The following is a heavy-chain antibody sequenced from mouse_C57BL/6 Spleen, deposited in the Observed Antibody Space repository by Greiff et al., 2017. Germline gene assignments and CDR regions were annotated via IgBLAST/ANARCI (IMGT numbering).Heavy chain of an antibody. Sequence: EVQLQQSGPELVKPGASVKMSCKASGYTFTDYYMHWVKQSHGKSLEWIGYINPNNGGTNYNQKFKGKATLTVNKSSSTAYMELRSLTSKVSAVDYCASDYGSGYFDYWGQGTTLTVSA. D-gene: IGHD1-1*01. J-gene: IGHJ2*01. CDR2: INPNNGGT. CDR3: ASDYGSGYFDY. V-gene: IGHV1-22*01. CDR1: GYTFTDYY.